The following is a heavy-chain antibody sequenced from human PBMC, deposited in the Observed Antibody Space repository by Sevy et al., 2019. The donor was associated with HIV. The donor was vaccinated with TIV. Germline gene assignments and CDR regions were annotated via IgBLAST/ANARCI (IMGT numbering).Heavy chain of an antibody. V-gene: IGHV1-2*02. CDR2: INPNNGVT. D-gene: IGHD3-3*01. CDR3: VRSTIFGVGRPDY. CDR1: GYNLINYY. Sequence: ASVKVSCKASGYNLINYYMHWVRQAPGQGVEWMGWINPNNGVTNYAQDFQGRVTMTSDTSISTAYVEVTSLRSDDTAMYYCVRSTIFGVGRPDYWGQGTLVTVSS. J-gene: IGHJ4*02.